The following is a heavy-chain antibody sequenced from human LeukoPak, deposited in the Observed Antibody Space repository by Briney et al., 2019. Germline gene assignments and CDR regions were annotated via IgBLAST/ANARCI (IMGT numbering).Heavy chain of an antibody. D-gene: IGHD3-9*01. J-gene: IGHJ4*02. CDR2: IYSGGST. CDR3: ARGRLSKVLRYFDWLPPPFDY. V-gene: IGHV3-53*01. CDR1: GFTVSSNY. Sequence: GGSLRLSCAASGFTVSSNYMSWVRQAPGKGLEWVSVIYSGGSTYYADSVKGRFTISRDNSKNTLYLQMNSLRAEDTAVYYCARGRLSKVLRYFDWLPPPFDYWGQGTLVTVSS.